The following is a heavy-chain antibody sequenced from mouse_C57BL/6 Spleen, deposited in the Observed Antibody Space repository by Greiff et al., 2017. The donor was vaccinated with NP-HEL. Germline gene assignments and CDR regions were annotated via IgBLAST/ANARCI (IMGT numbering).Heavy chain of an antibody. CDR1: GYTFTDYY. CDR3: ARSLYYYAMDY. CDR2: INPYNGGT. J-gene: IGHJ4*01. Sequence: VQLQQSGPVLVKPGASVKMSCKASGYTFTDYYMNWVKQSHGKSLEWIGVINPYNGGTSYNQKFKGKATLTVDKSSSTAYMELNSLTSEDSAVYYCARSLYYYAMDYWGQGTSVTVSS. D-gene: IGHD6-1*01. V-gene: IGHV1-19*01.